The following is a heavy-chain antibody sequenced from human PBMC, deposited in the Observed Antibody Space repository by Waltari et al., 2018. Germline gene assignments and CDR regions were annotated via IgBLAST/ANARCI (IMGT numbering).Heavy chain of an antibody. CDR3: AKGSRGYTNYFFDS. V-gene: IGHV3-23*01. D-gene: IGHD3-16*02. J-gene: IGHJ4*02. CDR1: GFSFMGFA. CDR2: ISGSGATP. Sequence: EVQLLESAGGLVQPGEALRLSCVASGFSFMGFAMTWVRQAPGEGLECVASISGSGATPFYADSVKGRFTIVRDNSRDTVYLQMNSLRVDDSAVYYCAKGSRGYTNYFFDSWGQGTLVSVSS.